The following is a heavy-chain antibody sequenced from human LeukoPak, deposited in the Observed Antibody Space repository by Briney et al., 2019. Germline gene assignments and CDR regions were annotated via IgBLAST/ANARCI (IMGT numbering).Heavy chain of an antibody. CDR3: ARDGQYYDILTGYYNVIGFDY. Sequence: GGSLRHSCAASGFTFSSYSMNWVRQAPGKGLEWVSSISSSSSYIYYADSVKGRFTISRDNAKNSLYLQMNSLRAEDTAVYYCARDGQYYDILTGYYNVIGFDYWGQGTLVTVSS. D-gene: IGHD3-9*01. J-gene: IGHJ4*02. CDR2: ISSSSSYI. CDR1: GFTFSSYS. V-gene: IGHV3-21*01.